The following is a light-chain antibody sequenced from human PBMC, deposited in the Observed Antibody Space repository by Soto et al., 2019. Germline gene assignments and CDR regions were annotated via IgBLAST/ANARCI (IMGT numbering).Light chain of an antibody. CDR2: GAS. J-gene: IGKJ4*01. V-gene: IGKV3-20*01. Sequence: EIVLTQSPGTLSLSPGERATLSCRASQSVSSNYLAWYQQKPGQAPRLLIFGASSRATGIPDRFSGSGSGTDFTLTITRLEPEDSAVYYCQHYDSSPGFTFGGGTKMEIK. CDR1: QSVSSNY. CDR3: QHYDSSPGFT.